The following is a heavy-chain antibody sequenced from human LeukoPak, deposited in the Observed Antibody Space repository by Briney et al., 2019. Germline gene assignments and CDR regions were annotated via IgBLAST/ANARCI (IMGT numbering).Heavy chain of an antibody. Sequence: ASVKVSCKASGYTFTSYDINWVRQATGQGLEWMGWMNPNSGNTGYAQKFQGRVTMTRSTSISTAYMELSSLRSDDTAVYYCARVGYYDSSGYFDYWGQGTLVTVSS. D-gene: IGHD3-22*01. V-gene: IGHV1-8*01. J-gene: IGHJ4*02. CDR3: ARVGYYDSSGYFDY. CDR1: GYTFTSYD. CDR2: MNPNSGNT.